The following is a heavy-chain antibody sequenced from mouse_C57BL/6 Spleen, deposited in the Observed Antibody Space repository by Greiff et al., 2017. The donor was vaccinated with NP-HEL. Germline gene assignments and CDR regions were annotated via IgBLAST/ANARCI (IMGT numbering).Heavy chain of an antibody. D-gene: IGHD1-1*01. J-gene: IGHJ2*01. V-gene: IGHV1-50*01. Sequence: VQLQQPGAELVKPGASVKLSCKASGYTFTSYWMQWVKQRPGQGLEWIGEIDPSDSYTNYNQKFKGKATLTVDTSSIAAYMQLSSLTSEDSAVYYCANYYGSRGYFDYWGQGTTLTVSS. CDR3: ANYYGSRGYFDY. CDR2: IDPSDSYT. CDR1: GYTFTSYW.